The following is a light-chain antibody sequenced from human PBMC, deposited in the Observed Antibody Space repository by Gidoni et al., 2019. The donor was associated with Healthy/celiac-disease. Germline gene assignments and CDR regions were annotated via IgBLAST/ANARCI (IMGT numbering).Light chain of an antibody. Sequence: IQLTQSPSALSPSVGDRLTITCRASQSISSYLAWYQQKPGKAPKLLIYSASTLQSGVPSRFSGSGSGTDFTLTISSLQPEDFSTYDCQQLNSYPFTFGQGTKLEIK. J-gene: IGKJ2*01. CDR2: SAS. V-gene: IGKV1-9*01. CDR1: QSISSY. CDR3: QQLNSYPFT.